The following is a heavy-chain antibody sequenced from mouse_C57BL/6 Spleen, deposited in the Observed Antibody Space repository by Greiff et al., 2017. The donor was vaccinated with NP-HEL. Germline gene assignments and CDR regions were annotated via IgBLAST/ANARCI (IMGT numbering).Heavy chain of an antibody. V-gene: IGHV1-19*01. CDR3: ALYYYGAWFAD. Sequence: VQLQQSGPVLVKPGASVKMSCKASGYTFTDYYMNWVKQSHGKSLEWIGVINPYNGGTSYNQKFKGQATLTVYKSSSTAYMELNSLTSEDSAVYYSALYYYGAWFADWGQGTLVTVSA. CDR2: INPYNGGT. CDR1: GYTFTDYY. J-gene: IGHJ3*01. D-gene: IGHD1-1*01.